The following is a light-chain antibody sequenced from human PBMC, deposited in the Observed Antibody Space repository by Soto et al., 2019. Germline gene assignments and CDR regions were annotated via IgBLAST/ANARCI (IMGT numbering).Light chain of an antibody. J-gene: IGLJ1*01. V-gene: IGLV2-18*02. CDR1: SSDVGSYNR. CDR2: EVS. CDR3: SSYTSSSTPLV. Sequence: QSAPTQPPSVSGSPGQSVTISCTGTSSDVGSYNRVSWYQQPPGTAPKLMIYEVSNRPSGVPDRFSGSKSGNTASLTISGLQAEDEADYYCSSYTSSSTPLVFGTGTKLTVL.